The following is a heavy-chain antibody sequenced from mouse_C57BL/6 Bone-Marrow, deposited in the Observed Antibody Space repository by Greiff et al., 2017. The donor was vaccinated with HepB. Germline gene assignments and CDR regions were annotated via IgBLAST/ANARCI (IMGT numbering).Heavy chain of an antibody. CDR3: TRESTTVVDWYFDV. D-gene: IGHD1-1*01. CDR2: INYDGSSN. J-gene: IGHJ1*03. V-gene: IGHV5-16*01. Sequence: EVQLQESEGGLVQPGSSMKLSCTASGFTFSDYYMAWVRQVPEKGLEWVANINYDGSSNYYLDSLKSRFIISRDNAKNILYLQMSSLKSEDTATYYGTRESTTVVDWYFDVWGTGTTVTVSS. CDR1: GFTFSDYY.